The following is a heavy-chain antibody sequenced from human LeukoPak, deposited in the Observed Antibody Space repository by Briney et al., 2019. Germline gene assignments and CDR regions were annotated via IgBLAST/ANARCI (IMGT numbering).Heavy chain of an antibody. V-gene: IGHV3-7*01. Sequence: GGSLRLSCAASGFTFSSYWMSWVRQAPGKGLEWVANIKQDGSEKYYVDSVKGRFTISRDNAKNSLFLQMNSLRAEDTAVYYCARDPILTTAYYYYYGMDVWGQGTTVTVSS. CDR2: IKQDGSEK. CDR3: ARDPILTTAYYYYYGMDV. J-gene: IGHJ6*02. CDR1: GFTFSSYW. D-gene: IGHD4-17*01.